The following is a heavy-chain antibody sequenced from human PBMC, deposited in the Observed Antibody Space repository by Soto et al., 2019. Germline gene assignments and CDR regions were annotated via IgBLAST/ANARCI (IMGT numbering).Heavy chain of an antibody. CDR2: ISSSGYST. J-gene: IGHJ4*02. Sequence: EVQLLDSGGGLVQPGGSLRVSCAVSGFTFSNYAMSWVRQAPGKGLEWVSTISSSGYSTYYADSLKGRFTVSRDNSKNALFLQMDRLRAEDTAVYYCAKLAGVRFDGSGGGADYWGQGSLVTVSS. CDR3: AKLAGVRFDGSGGGADY. V-gene: IGHV3-23*01. CDR1: GFTFSNYA. D-gene: IGHD3-10*01.